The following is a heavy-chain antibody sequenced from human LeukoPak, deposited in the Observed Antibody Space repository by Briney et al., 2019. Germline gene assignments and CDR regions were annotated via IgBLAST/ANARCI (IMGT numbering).Heavy chain of an antibody. J-gene: IGHJ5*02. CDR3: ARGQGIVATTWFDP. CDR2: MNPNSGNT. V-gene: IGHV1-8*01. CDR1: GYTFISYD. Sequence: ASVKVSCKASGYTFISYDINWVRQATGQGLEWMGWMNPNSGNTGYAQKFQGRVTMTRNTSISTAYMELSSLRSEETAVYSCARGQGIVATTWFDPWGQGTLVTVSS. D-gene: IGHD5-12*01.